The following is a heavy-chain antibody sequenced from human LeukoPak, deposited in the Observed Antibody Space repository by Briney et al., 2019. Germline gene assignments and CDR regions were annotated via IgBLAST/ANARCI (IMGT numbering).Heavy chain of an antibody. Sequence: GGSLRLSCAASGGTMDDYGMSWVRQAPGKGLEWVSVIYSGGSTYYADSVKGRFTISRDNSKNTLYLQMNSLRAEDTAVYYCASGSGSYRTPYYYMDVWGTGTTVTVSS. CDR2: IYSGGST. V-gene: IGHV3-53*01. D-gene: IGHD3-10*01. J-gene: IGHJ6*03. CDR1: GGTMDDYG. CDR3: ASGSGSYRTPYYYMDV.